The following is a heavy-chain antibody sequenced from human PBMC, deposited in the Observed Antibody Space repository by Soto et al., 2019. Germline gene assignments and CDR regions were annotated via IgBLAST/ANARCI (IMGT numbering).Heavy chain of an antibody. D-gene: IGHD3-10*02. CDR2: ISYDGGSK. V-gene: IGHV3-30*03. CDR3: ARDHGMFLSYYYYGMDV. Sequence: QVQLVESGGGVVQPGRSLRLSCAASGFTFTTYGMHWVRQAPGKGLEWVAFISYDGGSKYHSDSVRGRFTISRDTSKNTLYLQMNSLRPEDTAVYYCARDHGMFLSYYYYGMDVWGQGTTVTVSS. J-gene: IGHJ6*02. CDR1: GFTFTTYG.